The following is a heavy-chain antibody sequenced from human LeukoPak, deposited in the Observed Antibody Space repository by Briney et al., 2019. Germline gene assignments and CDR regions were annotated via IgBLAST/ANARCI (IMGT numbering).Heavy chain of an antibody. D-gene: IGHD4-17*01. CDR3: ASQYGDYTSYFDY. V-gene: IGHV4-30-2*03. J-gene: IGHJ4*02. CDR1: GGSISSGGYS. Sequence: KTSQTLSLTCAVSGGSISSGGYSWSWIRQPPGKGLEWIGSIYYSGSTYYNPSLKSRVTISVDTSKNQFSLKLSSVTAADTAVYYCASQYGDYTSYFDYWGQGTLVTVSS. CDR2: IYYSGST.